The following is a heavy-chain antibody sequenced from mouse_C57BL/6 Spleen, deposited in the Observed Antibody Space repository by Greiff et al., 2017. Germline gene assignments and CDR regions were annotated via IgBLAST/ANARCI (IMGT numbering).Heavy chain of an antibody. Sequence: EVQLQQSGPELVKPGASVKISCKASGYTFTDYNMDWVKQSHGKSLEWIGEINPNNGGTIYNQKFKGKATMTVDKSSSTAYMELRSLASEATAVYSCARSGVVFAYWGQGTPLTVSS. D-gene: IGHD1-1*01. CDR3: ARSGVVFAY. CDR1: GYTFTDYN. CDR2: INPNNGGT. V-gene: IGHV1-18*01. J-gene: IGHJ2*01.